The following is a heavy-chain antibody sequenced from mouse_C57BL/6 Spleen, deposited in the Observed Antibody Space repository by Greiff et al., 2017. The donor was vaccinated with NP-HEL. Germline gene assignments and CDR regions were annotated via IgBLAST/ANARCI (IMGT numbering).Heavy chain of an antibody. CDR2: IDPEDGDT. V-gene: IGHV14-1*01. J-gene: IGHJ3*01. CDR1: GFNIKDYY. Sequence: EVQLQQSGAELVRPGASVKLSCTASGFNIKDYYMHWVKQRPEQGLEWIGRIDPEDGDTEYAPKFQGKATMTADTSSNTAYLQLSSLASEDTAVYYCTHDYDGSWFAYWGQGTLVTVSA. D-gene: IGHD2-4*01. CDR3: THDYDGSWFAY.